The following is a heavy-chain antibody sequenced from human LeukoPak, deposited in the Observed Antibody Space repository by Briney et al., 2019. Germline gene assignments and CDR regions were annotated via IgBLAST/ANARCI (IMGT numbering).Heavy chain of an antibody. CDR2: IYPVDSDT. D-gene: IGHD3-10*01. Sequence: GESLKISSSGSAYTFTNYWIACVRHMPGKGLEWMGIIYPVDSDTRYSPSFQGQITISADKSINTAYLQWSSMKASDTAMYYCARRADYYGLFESWGQGTLVTVSS. CDR1: AYTFTNYW. V-gene: IGHV5-51*01. CDR3: ARRADYYGLFES. J-gene: IGHJ4*02.